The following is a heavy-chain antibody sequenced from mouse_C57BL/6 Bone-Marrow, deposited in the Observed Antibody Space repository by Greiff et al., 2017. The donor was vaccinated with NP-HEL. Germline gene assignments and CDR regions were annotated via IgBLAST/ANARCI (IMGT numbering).Heavy chain of an antibody. D-gene: IGHD2-5*01. CDR3: ARDSNYVDFDY. J-gene: IGHJ2*01. CDR2: IDPSDSYT. Sequence: VQLQQSGAELVKPGASVKLSCKASGYTFTSYWMQWVKQRPGQGLEWIGEIDPSDSYTNYNQKFKGKATLTVDTSSSTAYMQLSSLTSEDSAVYYCARDSNYVDFDYWGQGTTLTVSS. V-gene: IGHV1-50*01. CDR1: GYTFTSYW.